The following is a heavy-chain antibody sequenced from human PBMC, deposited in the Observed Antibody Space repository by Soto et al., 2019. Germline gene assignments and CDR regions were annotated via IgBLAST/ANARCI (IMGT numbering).Heavy chain of an antibody. CDR2: IIPMFGTA. D-gene: IGHD2-2*01. CDR1: GGTFNTYA. CDR3: ARTQGAEFQLLYAFDI. V-gene: IGHV1-69*01. J-gene: IGHJ3*02. Sequence: QVQLVQSGAEVRKPGSSVKVSCKASGGTFNTYAISWVRQAPGQGLEWMGGIIPMFGTAKYAQRFQGRFTITADGSTSTASMELTSLRSEDTALYFCARTQGAEFQLLYAFDIWGQGTMVTVSS.